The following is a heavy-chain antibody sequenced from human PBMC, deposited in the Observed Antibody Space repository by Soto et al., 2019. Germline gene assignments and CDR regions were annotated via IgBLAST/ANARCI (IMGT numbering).Heavy chain of an antibody. V-gene: IGHV3-33*01. CDR3: ARDELRVLEWPLYGMDV. Sequence: QVQLVESGGGVVQPGRSLRLSCAASGFTFSSYGMHWVRQAPGKGLEWVAVIWYDGSNKYYADSVKGRFTISRDNSKTTLYLHMNSLRAEDTAVYYCARDELRVLEWPLYGMDVWGQGTTVTVSS. CDR2: IWYDGSNK. D-gene: IGHD3-3*01. CDR1: GFTFSSYG. J-gene: IGHJ6*02.